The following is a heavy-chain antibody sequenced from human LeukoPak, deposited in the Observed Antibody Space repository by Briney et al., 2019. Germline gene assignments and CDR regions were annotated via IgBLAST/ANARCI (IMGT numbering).Heavy chain of an antibody. D-gene: IGHD6-13*01. Sequence: GGSLRLSCAASGFTFSSYGMHWVRQAPGKGLEWVAVIWYDGSNKYYADSVKGRFTISRDNSKNTLYLRMNSLRAEDTAVYYCANVPLSSSWYSPGDYWGQGTLVTVSS. CDR1: GFTFSSYG. CDR3: ANVPLSSSWYSPGDY. V-gene: IGHV3-33*06. J-gene: IGHJ4*02. CDR2: IWYDGSNK.